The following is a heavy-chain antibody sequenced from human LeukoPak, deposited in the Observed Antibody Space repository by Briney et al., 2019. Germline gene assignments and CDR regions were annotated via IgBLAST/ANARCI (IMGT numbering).Heavy chain of an antibody. V-gene: IGHV4-59*01. CDR3: ARAAPDSSSWYGGAFDI. Sequence: SETLSLTCTVSGGSISGYYWSWIRQPPGKGLEWIGYIFYSGSTNYNPSLKSRVTISVDTSKNQFSLKLSSVTAADTAVYFCARAAPDSSSWYGGAFDIWGQGTMVIVSA. CDR1: GGSISGYY. J-gene: IGHJ3*02. CDR2: IFYSGST. D-gene: IGHD6-13*01.